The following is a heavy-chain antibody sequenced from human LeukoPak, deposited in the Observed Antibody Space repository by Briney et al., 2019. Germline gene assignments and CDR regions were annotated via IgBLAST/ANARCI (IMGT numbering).Heavy chain of an antibody. CDR3: ASKRYSSGWYGY. CDR2: IYYSGST. V-gene: IGHV4-59*01. D-gene: IGHD6-19*01. Sequence: SETLSLTCTVSGGSISSYYWSWIRQPPGKGLEWIGYIYYSGSTNYNPSLKSRVTISVDTSKNQFSLKLSSVTAADTAVYYCASKRYSSGWYGYWGQGTLVTVSS. J-gene: IGHJ4*02. CDR1: GGSISSYY.